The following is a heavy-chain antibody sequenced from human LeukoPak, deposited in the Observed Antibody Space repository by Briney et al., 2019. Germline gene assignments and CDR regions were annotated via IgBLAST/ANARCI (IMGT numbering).Heavy chain of an antibody. Sequence: ASVKVSCKVSGYTLTELSMHWVRQAPGKGLEWMGGFDPEEGKTIFTQTFQGRLTMTEDTSTDTAYMEMSSLRSDDTAVYYCAAVIVPLRTPKYWGLGTLVTVSS. CDR3: AAVIVPLRTPKY. V-gene: IGHV1-24*01. CDR1: GYTLTELS. CDR2: FDPEEGKT. J-gene: IGHJ4*02. D-gene: IGHD2/OR15-2a*01.